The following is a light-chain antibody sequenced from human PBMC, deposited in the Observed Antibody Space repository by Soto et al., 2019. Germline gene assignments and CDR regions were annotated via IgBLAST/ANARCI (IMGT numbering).Light chain of an antibody. CDR2: GAS. CDR3: QQYNNWRPQT. Sequence: EIVMTQSPATLSVSPGERATLSCRASQSVSSNLAWYQQKPGQAPRLLIYGASTRATGIPARFSGSGSGTEFTLTISSLKSEDFAVYYCQQYNNWRPQTFGQGTKVEIK. V-gene: IGKV3-15*01. J-gene: IGKJ1*01. CDR1: QSVSSN.